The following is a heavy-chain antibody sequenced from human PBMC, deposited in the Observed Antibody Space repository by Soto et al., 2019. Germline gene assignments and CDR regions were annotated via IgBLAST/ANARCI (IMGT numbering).Heavy chain of an antibody. J-gene: IGHJ4*02. D-gene: IGHD3-16*01. Sequence: QVQLQESGPGLVKPSETLSLTCTVSGVSITNHYWTWIRQPPGKGLEWIGNIHYSGSTNYSPSLKGRVIISVDTSENQSSLKLSSVTTADTAVYYCTVGGAGHPFDYWGQGTLVTVSS. V-gene: IGHV4-59*11. CDR3: TVGGAGHPFDY. CDR2: IHYSGST. CDR1: GVSITNHY.